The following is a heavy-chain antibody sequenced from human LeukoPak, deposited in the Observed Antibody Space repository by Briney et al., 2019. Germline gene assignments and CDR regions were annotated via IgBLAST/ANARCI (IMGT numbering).Heavy chain of an antibody. CDR2: IRYDGSNK. D-gene: IGHD3-22*01. V-gene: IGHV3-30*02. CDR3: ARVPDYYDSSGSDY. CDR1: GFTFSSYG. J-gene: IGHJ4*02. Sequence: QAGGSLRLSCAASGFTFSSYGMHWVRQAPGKGLEWVAFIRYDGSNKYYADSVKGRFTISRDNSKNTLYLQMNSLRAEDTAVYYCARVPDYYDSSGSDYWGQGTLVTVSS.